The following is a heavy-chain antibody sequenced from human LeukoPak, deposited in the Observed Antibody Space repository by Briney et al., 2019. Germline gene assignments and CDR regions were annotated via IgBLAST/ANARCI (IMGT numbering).Heavy chain of an antibody. V-gene: IGHV4-34*01. J-gene: IGHJ4*02. Sequence: SETLSLTCAVYGGSFSGYYWSWIRQPPGKGLEWIGEINHSGSTNYNPSLKSRVTISVDTSKNQFSLKLSSVTAADTAVYYCARVRRRDTAMVLRTKTGGEVFDYWGQGTLVTVSS. CDR1: GGSFSGYY. CDR3: ARVRRRDTAMVLRTKTGGEVFDY. D-gene: IGHD5-18*01. CDR2: INHSGST.